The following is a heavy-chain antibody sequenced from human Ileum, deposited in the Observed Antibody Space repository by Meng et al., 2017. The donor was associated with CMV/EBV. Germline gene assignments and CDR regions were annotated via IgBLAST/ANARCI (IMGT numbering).Heavy chain of an antibody. Sequence: GGPLRLSCTASGLSFSNAWMTWVRQVPGKGLEWVGRIKTKSRGGATDYAASVKGRFTIFRDDSKSTLYLQMNSLKAEDTALYYCTTEIATSPTEVKGAFDIWGQGTLVTVSS. CDR3: TTEIATSPTEVKGAFDI. J-gene: IGHJ3*02. CDR2: IKTKSRGGAT. D-gene: IGHD5-12*01. V-gene: IGHV3-15*01. CDR1: GLSFSNAW.